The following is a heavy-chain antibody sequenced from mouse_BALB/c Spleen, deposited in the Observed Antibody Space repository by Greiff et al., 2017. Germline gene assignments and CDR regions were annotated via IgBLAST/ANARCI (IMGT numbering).Heavy chain of an antibody. Sequence: VQLQQSGPELMKPGASVKISCKASGYSFTSYYMHWVKQSHGKSLEWIGYIDPFNGGTSYNQKFKGKATLTVDKSSSTAYMHLSSLTSEDSAVYYCGGGPTAPFDYWGQGTTLTVSS. CDR3: GGGPTAPFDY. V-gene: IGHV1S135*01. D-gene: IGHD1-2*01. CDR2: IDPFNGGT. J-gene: IGHJ2*01. CDR1: GYSFTSYY.